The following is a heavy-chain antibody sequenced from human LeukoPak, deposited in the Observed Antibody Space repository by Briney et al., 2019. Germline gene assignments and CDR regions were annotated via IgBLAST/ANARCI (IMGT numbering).Heavy chain of an antibody. V-gene: IGHV4-59*01. CDR3: ARVNSPYYGSGSYYAPNFDY. CDR2: IYYGGST. Sequence: PSETLSLTCSVSGGSISGYYWSWIRQPPGKGLEWIGYIYYGGSTNYNPSLKSRVTISVDTSKNQFSLKLSSVTAADTAVYYCARVNSPYYGSGSYYAPNFDYWGQGTLVTVSS. J-gene: IGHJ4*02. CDR1: GGSISGYY. D-gene: IGHD3-10*01.